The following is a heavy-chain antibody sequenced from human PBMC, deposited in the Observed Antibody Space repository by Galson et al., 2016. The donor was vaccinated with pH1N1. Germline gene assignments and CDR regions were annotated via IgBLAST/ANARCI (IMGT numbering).Heavy chain of an antibody. CDR1: GFTFSSHW. CDR3: EGGRAADY. Sequence: SLRLSCAASGFTFSSHWMTWVRQAPGKGLEWVANIDRTGIEKYYGDSVKGRFTISRDNSKNSLYLQMNSLRAEDTAVYYCEGGRAADYWGQGTLGTVSS. D-gene: IGHD3-16*01. J-gene: IGHJ4*02. CDR2: IDRTGIEK. V-gene: IGHV3-7*01.